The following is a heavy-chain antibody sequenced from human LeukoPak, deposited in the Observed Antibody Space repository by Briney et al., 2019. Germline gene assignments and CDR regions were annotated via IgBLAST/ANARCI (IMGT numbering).Heavy chain of an antibody. J-gene: IGHJ4*02. D-gene: IGHD6-19*01. CDR3: ARRGSSGRSFDY. CDR1: GGSISSSNYY. Sequence: SETLSLTCIVSGGSISSSNYYWGWIRQPPGEGLEWIGSSGSTYYNTSLKSRVTISVDKSENQFSLRLSSVTAADTAVYYCARRGSSGRSFDYWGQGTLVTVSS. CDR2: SGST. V-gene: IGHV4-39*01.